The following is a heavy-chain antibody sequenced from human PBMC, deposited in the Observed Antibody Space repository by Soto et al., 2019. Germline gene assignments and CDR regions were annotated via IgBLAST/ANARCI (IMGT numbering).Heavy chain of an antibody. CDR2: INSDGSST. CDR1: GFTFSSYW. Sequence: PGGSLRLSCAASGFTFSSYWMHWVRQAPGKGLVWVSRINSDGSSTSYADSVKGRFTISRDNAKNTLYLQMNSLRAEDTAVYYCARKGIAAAGDYWGQGTLVTVSS. D-gene: IGHD6-13*01. V-gene: IGHV3-74*01. CDR3: ARKGIAAAGDY. J-gene: IGHJ4*02.